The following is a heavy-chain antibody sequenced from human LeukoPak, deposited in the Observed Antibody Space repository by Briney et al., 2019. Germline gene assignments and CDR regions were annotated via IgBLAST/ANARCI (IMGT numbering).Heavy chain of an antibody. J-gene: IGHJ4*02. CDR2: MHYSGST. D-gene: IGHD5-12*01. Sequence: PSEPLSLTCSVSGGSITKNGYYWGWIRQSPETGLEWIGSMHYSGSTYYNPSLNSRVTISVDTSKNQLSLKLSSVTAADTAVYYCARHAENGCDRFDHWGQGTLVTVSS. CDR1: GGSITKNGYY. CDR3: ARHAENGCDRFDH. V-gene: IGHV4-39*01.